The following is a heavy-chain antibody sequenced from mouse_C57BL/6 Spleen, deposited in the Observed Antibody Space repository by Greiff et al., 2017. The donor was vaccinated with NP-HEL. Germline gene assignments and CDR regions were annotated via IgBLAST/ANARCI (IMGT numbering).Heavy chain of an antibody. V-gene: IGHV1-72*01. CDR3: ARFSYYGSSYDAMDY. J-gene: IGHJ4*01. D-gene: IGHD1-1*01. CDR1: GYTFTSYW. Sequence: QVQLKQPGAELVKPGASVKLSCKASGYTFTSYWMHWVKQRPGRGLEWIGRIDPNSGGTKYNEKFKSKATLTVDKPSSTAYMQLSSLTSEDSAVYYCARFSYYGSSYDAMDYWGQGTSVTVSS. CDR2: IDPNSGGT.